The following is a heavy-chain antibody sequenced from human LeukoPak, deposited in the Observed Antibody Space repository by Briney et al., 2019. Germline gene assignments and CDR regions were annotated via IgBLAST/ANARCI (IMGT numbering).Heavy chain of an antibody. J-gene: IGHJ4*02. Sequence: GGSLRLPCAVSGFTVSSNYMSWVRQAPGKGLERVSVIYSGGSAYYTDSVKGRFTFSRDNSKNTLYLQMNRLRPEDTALYYCARDLGSSGSYFDYWGQGTLVTVSS. V-gene: IGHV3-66*02. CDR2: IYSGGSA. CDR1: GFTVSSNY. D-gene: IGHD6-19*01. CDR3: ARDLGSSGSYFDY.